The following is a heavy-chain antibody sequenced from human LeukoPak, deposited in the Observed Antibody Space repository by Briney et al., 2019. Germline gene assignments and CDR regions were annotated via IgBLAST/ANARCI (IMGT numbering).Heavy chain of an antibody. Sequence: GRYLRLYCAASGFTFSSYGMHWVRQAPGKGLEWVAVIWYDGSNKYYADSVKGRFTISRDNSKNTLYLQMNSLRAEDTAVYYCAKGAMVRGVYYYYMDVWGKGTTVTVSS. CDR3: AKGAMVRGVYYYYMDV. D-gene: IGHD3-10*01. J-gene: IGHJ6*03. CDR1: GFTFSSYG. CDR2: IWYDGSNK. V-gene: IGHV3-33*06.